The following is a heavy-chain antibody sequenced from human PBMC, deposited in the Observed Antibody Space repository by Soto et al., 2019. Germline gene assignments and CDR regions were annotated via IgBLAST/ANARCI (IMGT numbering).Heavy chain of an antibody. V-gene: IGHV4-4*02. J-gene: IGHJ6*02. CDR1: GGSISSSNW. D-gene: IGHD6-13*01. CDR2: IYHSGST. CDR3: ARGRAIAAAGTGGMDV. Sequence: QVQLQESGPGLVKPSGTLSLTCAVSGGSISSSNWWSWVRQPPGKGLEWMGEIYHSGSTNYNPSLKSRVTLSVDKSKNQCALKLSSVTAADTAVYYCARGRAIAAAGTGGMDVWGQGTTVTVSS.